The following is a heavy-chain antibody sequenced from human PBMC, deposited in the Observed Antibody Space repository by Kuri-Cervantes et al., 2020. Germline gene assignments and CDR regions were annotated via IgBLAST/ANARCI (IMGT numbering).Heavy chain of an antibody. CDR2: ISWSSVSI. CDR3: ARDYSSGWLPFDY. CDR1: DFAFSSYT. Sequence: GGSLRLSCAASDFAFSSYTMNWVRQAPGKGLEWVSSISWSSVSIYYADSVKGRFTISRDNAKNSLYLQMNSLRAEDTAVYYCARDYSSGWLPFDYWGQGTLVTVSS. J-gene: IGHJ4*02. V-gene: IGHV3-21*03. D-gene: IGHD6-19*01.